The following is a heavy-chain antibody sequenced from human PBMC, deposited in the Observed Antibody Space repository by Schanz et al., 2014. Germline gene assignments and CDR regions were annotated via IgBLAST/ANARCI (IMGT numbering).Heavy chain of an antibody. J-gene: IGHJ6*02. Sequence: QVQLQESGPGLVKPSGTLSLTCAVSGGSISSSNWWSWVRQPPGKGLEWIGEIYHRGNTNYNPSLKSRATIPGDKSKTQFPRNVCSVTAAATAVYYCARVRVLPTPHCHYYAMDGWGQGPTVTVSS. CDR2: IYHRGNT. V-gene: IGHV4-4*02. CDR1: GGSISSSNW. CDR3: ARVRVLPTPHCHYYAMDG. D-gene: IGHD1-26*01.